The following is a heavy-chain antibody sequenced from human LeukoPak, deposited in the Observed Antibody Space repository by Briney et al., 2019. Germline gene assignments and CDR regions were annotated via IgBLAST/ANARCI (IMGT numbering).Heavy chain of an antibody. CDR2: INHSGST. V-gene: IGHV4-34*01. CDR3: ARGQFRYSSSSDFDY. D-gene: IGHD6-6*01. CDR1: GGSFSGYY. J-gene: IGHJ4*02. Sequence: SETLSLTCAVYGGSFSGYYWSWIRQPPGKGLEWIGEINHSGSTYYNPSLKSRVTISVDTSKNQFSLKLSSVTAADTAVYYCARGQFRYSSSSDFDYWGQGTLVTVSS.